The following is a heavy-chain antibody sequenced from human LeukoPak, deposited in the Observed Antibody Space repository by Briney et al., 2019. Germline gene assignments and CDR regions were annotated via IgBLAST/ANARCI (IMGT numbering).Heavy chain of an antibody. J-gene: IGHJ4*02. D-gene: IGHD2-2*01. Sequence: SVKVSCKASGFTFSNSAIQWVRQARGQRLEWIGWIIVGSGKTHYAQNFQERLTITRDMSTDTAYMELNSLRAEDTAVYYCARAPLHLAMYHYFDYWGQGTLVTVSS. CDR2: IIVGSGKT. CDR1: GFTFSNSA. CDR3: ARAPLHLAMYHYFDY. V-gene: IGHV1-58*02.